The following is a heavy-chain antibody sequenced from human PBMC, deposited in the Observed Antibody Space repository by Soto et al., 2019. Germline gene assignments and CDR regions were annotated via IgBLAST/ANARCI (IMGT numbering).Heavy chain of an antibody. J-gene: IGHJ5*02. CDR3: ARDRGVFGRNLNWFDP. CDR1: GFTFSSYG. Sequence: QVQLVESGGGVVQPGRSLRLSCAASGFTFSSYGMHWVRQAPGKGLEWVAVIWYDGSNKYYADSVKGRFTISRDNSKNTLYLQMNILRAEDTAVYYCARDRGVFGRNLNWFDPWAQGTLVTVSS. CDR2: IWYDGSNK. V-gene: IGHV3-33*01. D-gene: IGHD1-26*01.